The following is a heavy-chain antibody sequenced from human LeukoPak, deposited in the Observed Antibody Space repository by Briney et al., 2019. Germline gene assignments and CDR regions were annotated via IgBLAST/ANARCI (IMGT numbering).Heavy chain of an antibody. CDR1: GFTFSSYE. D-gene: IGHD4-23*01. CDR3: ARDYDGSSPFDY. V-gene: IGHV3-48*03. Sequence: PGGSLRLSCAASGFTFSSYEMHWVRQPPGKGLEWVSYISSSDSTIYYADSVKGRFTISRDNAKNSLYLQMNSLRAEDTAVYYCARDYDGSSPFDYWGQGTLVTVSS. J-gene: IGHJ4*02. CDR2: ISSSDSTI.